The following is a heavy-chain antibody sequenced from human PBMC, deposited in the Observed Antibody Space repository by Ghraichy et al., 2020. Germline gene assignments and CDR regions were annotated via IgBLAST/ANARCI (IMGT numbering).Heavy chain of an antibody. V-gene: IGHV3-23*01. D-gene: IGHD2-15*01. CDR1: GFTFSSYA. J-gene: IGHJ3*02. Sequence: GGSLRLSCAASGFTFSSYAMSWVRQAPGKGLEWVSAISGSGGSTYYADSVKGRFTISRDNSKNTLYLQMNSLRAEDTAVYYCAKNYCSGGSCYSPGDAFDIWGQGTMVTVSS. CDR2: ISGSGGST. CDR3: AKNYCSGGSCYSPGDAFDI.